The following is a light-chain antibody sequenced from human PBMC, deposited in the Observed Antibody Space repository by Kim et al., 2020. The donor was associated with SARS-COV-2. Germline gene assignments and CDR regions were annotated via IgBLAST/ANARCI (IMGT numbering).Light chain of an antibody. J-gene: IGKJ1*01. CDR3: QQYGSSPQT. CDR2: GAS. Sequence: IVLTQSPGTLSLSPGERATLSCRASQSISSAFLAWYQQKPGQAPRLLIYGASIRATGVPDRVSGSGSGTDFTLTISGLEPEDFAVYYCQQYGSSPQTFGQGTKVDIK. CDR1: QSISSAF. V-gene: IGKV3-20*01.